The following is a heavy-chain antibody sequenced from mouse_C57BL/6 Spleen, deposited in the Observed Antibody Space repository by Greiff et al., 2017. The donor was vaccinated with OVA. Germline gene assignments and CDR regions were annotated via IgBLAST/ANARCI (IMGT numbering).Heavy chain of an antibody. Sequence: QVQLQQPGAELVKPGASVKLSCKASGYTFTSYWMQWVKQRPGQGLEWIGEIDPSDSYTTYNQKFKGKATLTVDTSSSTAYMQLSSLTAEDSAVYYCARIYGSRNYFDYWGQGTTLTVSS. J-gene: IGHJ2*01. CDR2: IDPSDSYT. CDR3: ARIYGSRNYFDY. D-gene: IGHD1-1*01. CDR1: GYTFTSYW. V-gene: IGHV1-50*01.